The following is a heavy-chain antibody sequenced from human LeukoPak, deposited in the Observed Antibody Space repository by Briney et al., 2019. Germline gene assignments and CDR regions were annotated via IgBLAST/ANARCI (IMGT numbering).Heavy chain of an antibody. V-gene: IGHV3-23*01. CDR2: ISGSGGST. Sequence: GGSLRLSCAASGFTFSSYAMSWVRQAPGKGLEWVSAISGSGGSTYYADSVKGRFTISRDNSKNTLYLRMNSVRAEDTAVYYCAKPAFDYYDSSGYYYFDYWGQGTLVTASS. D-gene: IGHD3-22*01. CDR1: GFTFSSYA. CDR3: AKPAFDYYDSSGYYYFDY. J-gene: IGHJ4*02.